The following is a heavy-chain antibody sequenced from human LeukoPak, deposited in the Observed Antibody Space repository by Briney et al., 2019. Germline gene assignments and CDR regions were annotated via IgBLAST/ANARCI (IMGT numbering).Heavy chain of an antibody. D-gene: IGHD4-11*01. V-gene: IGHV1-69*06. CDR1: GGTFSSYA. J-gene: IGHJ6*02. Sequence: ASVKVSCKASGGTFSSYAISWVRQAPGQGLEWMGGIIPIFGTANYAQKFQGRVTITADKSTSTAYMELSSLRSEDTAVYYCARILTTVTWADYYYYGMDVWGQGTTVTVSS. CDR2: IIPIFGTA. CDR3: ARILTTVTWADYYYYGMDV.